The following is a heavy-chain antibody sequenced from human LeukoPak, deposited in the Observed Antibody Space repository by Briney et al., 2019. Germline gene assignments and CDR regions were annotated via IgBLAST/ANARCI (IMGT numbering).Heavy chain of an antibody. V-gene: IGHV3-23*01. Sequence: PGGSLRLSCAASGFTFTSYAMNWVRQAPGKGLEWVSGISGSGGSTYYADSVKGRFSISRDNSKNTLYLQLNGLRVDDTAEYYCAKAHGGSYHSGIDWGQGTLVIVSS. J-gene: IGHJ4*02. CDR3: AKAHGGSYHSGID. CDR2: ISGSGGST. D-gene: IGHD1-26*01. CDR1: GFTFTSYA.